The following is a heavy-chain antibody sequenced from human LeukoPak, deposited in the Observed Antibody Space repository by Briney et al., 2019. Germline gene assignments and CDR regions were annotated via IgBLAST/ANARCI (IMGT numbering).Heavy chain of an antibody. V-gene: IGHV1-2*02. CDR3: ARDLGYDSSGYDY. D-gene: IGHD3-22*01. CDR1: GYTFTGYY. J-gene: IGHJ4*02. CDR2: INPNSGGT. Sequence: GASVKVSCKASGYTFTGYYMHWARQAPGQGLEWMGWINPNSGGTNYAQKFQGRVTMTRDTSISTAYMELSRLRSDDTAVYYCARDLGYDSSGYDYWGQGTLVTVSS.